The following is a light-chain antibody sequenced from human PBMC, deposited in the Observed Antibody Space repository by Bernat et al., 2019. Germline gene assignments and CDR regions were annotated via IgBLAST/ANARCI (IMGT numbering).Light chain of an antibody. V-gene: IGLV2-23*02. J-gene: IGLJ3*02. CDR2: EVS. CDR3: CSYSTRTAGL. CDR1: SSDVGTYNL. Sequence: QSALPQPASVSGSPGQSITISCTGTSSDVGTYNLVSWYQQHTGKAPKLLIYEVSKWPSGISNRFSGSKSGNPASLTIAGLQAEDDADYYSCSYSTRTAGLFGGGTKLSVL.